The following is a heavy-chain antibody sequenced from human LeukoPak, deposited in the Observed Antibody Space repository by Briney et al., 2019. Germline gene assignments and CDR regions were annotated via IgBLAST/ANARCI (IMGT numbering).Heavy chain of an antibody. D-gene: IGHD6-13*01. J-gene: IGHJ4*02. CDR1: GFTVSGYW. Sequence: GGSLRLSCAASGFTVSGYWMSWVRQAPGEGLEWVACIHQNGGTEYYVDSVKGRFAISRDNTKNSLYLQMNSLTIEDTAVYYCARDLSSRDAYWGQGTLVTVSS. V-gene: IGHV3-7*03. CDR3: ARDLSSRDAY. CDR2: IHQNGGTE.